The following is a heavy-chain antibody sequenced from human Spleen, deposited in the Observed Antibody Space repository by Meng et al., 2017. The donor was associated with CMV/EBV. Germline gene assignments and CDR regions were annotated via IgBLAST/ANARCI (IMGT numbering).Heavy chain of an antibody. CDR3: ERGEPDIIVVPDACDY. CDR1: GSTFSTYS. D-gene: IGHD2-2*01. J-gene: IGHJ4*02. CDR2: ISGSTATT. V-gene: IGHV3-48*04. Sequence: GGSRRLSCAASGSTFSTYSMNWVRQAPGKGLEWVSYISGSTATTYYAGSVKGRFTVARDNAKNSLFLQMDSLRGEDTAVYYCERGEPDIIVVPDACDYWGQGTLVTVSS.